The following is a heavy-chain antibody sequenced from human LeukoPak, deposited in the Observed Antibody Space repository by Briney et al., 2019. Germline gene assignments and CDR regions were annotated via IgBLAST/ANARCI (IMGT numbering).Heavy chain of an antibody. D-gene: IGHD3-22*01. V-gene: IGHV3-11*01. CDR1: GFTFSDYY. CDR3: ASLATYYYDSSGYYPVY. Sequence: PGGSLRLSCAASGFTFSDYYMSWIRQAPGKGLEWVSYISSSGSTIYYADSVKGRFTISRDNAKNSLYLQMNSLRAEDTAVYYCASLATYYYDSSGYYPVYWGQGTLVTVSS. J-gene: IGHJ4*02. CDR2: ISSSGSTI.